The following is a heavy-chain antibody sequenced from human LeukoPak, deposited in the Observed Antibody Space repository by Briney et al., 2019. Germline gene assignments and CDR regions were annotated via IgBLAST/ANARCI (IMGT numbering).Heavy chain of an antibody. Sequence: ASVNVSCKASGGTFSSYAISWVRQAPGQGLEWMGGIIPIFGTANYAQKFQGRVTITADESTSTAYMELSSLRSEDTAVYYCAREKGYSGSYTFDYWGQGTLVTVSS. D-gene: IGHD1-26*01. CDR3: AREKGYSGSYTFDY. J-gene: IGHJ4*02. CDR2: IIPIFGTA. V-gene: IGHV1-69*13. CDR1: GGTFSSYA.